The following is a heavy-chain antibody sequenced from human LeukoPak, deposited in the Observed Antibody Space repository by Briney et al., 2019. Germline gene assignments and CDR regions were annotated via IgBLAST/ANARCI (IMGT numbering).Heavy chain of an antibody. Sequence: GGSLRLSCAASGFTFSGSAMHWVRQASGKGLEWVGRIRSKANSYATAYAASVKGRFTISRDDSKNTAYLQMNSLKAEDTAVYYCTSLITTALDYWGQGTLVTVSS. CDR3: TSLITTALDY. V-gene: IGHV3-73*01. CDR2: IRSKANSYAT. D-gene: IGHD3-3*01. J-gene: IGHJ4*02. CDR1: GFTFSGSA.